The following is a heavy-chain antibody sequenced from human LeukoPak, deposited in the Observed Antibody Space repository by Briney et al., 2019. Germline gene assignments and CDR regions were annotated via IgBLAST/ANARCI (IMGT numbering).Heavy chain of an antibody. V-gene: IGHV3-15*01. D-gene: IGHD1-1*01. CDR3: TTAPSYYNFNSFDY. Sequence: MARGSLRLSCSASGLSFSNAWMSWVRQTPGKGLEWIVRIKSKSDGDSVDYAAPVKGRITISRDDWKNTLFLEMTTLKTEDTGVYFCTTAPSYYNFNSFDYWGQRTVVTVSS. CDR1: GLSFSNAW. J-gene: IGHJ4*02. CDR2: IKSKSDGDSV.